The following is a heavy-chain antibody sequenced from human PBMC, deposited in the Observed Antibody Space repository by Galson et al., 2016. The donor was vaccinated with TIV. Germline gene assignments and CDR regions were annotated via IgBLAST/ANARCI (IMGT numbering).Heavy chain of an antibody. CDR3: IREGSTVTMHHYFGMDV. CDR1: GFSIKSGYF. Sequence: ETLSLTCVVYGFSIKSGYFWGWIRQPPGKGLQWIGSIYESGTTYSNPSLKSRLTMSVDTSKNQFCLKLSSVTAADTAVYYCIREGSTVTMHHYFGMDVWGQGPSVTVSS. CDR2: IYESGTT. D-gene: IGHD4-17*01. V-gene: IGHV4-38-2*02. J-gene: IGHJ6*02.